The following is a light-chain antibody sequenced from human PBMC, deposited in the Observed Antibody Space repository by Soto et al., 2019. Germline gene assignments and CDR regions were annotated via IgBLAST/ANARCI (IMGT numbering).Light chain of an antibody. CDR2: AAT. J-gene: IGKJ4*01. CDR3: LQNKNSPPT. Sequence: AIQMAQSPSSLSASVGDRVTITCRASQGIGNDVGWYQQKPGKAPKLLLYAATTLQSGVPSRFSGTRSDKDFPLPTSRLPPKDFATYSCLQNKNSPPTWGGGPKVEIK. V-gene: IGKV1-6*02. CDR1: QGIGND.